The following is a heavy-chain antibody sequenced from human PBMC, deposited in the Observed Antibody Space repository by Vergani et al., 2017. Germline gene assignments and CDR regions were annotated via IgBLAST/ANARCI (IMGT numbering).Heavy chain of an antibody. CDR3: TTGFPGSSWSTY. CDR1: GFALGDYA. J-gene: IGHJ4*01. D-gene: IGHD6-13*01. V-gene: IGHV3-49*04. CDR2: IWSKPYGGTT. Sequence: EVHLVESGGGLVQPGRSLRLSCSGSGFALGDYAMTWVRQAPGKGLEWVAFIWSKPYGGTTEYAASVKGRFTISRDDSKSIVYLQMNSLKTEDTAVYYCTTGFPGSSWSTYWGQGTLVNVSS.